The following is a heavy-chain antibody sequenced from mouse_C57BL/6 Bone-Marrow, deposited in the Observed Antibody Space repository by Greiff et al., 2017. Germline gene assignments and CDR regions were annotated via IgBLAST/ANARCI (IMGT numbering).Heavy chain of an antibody. CDR1: GFTFNTYA. J-gene: IGHJ1*03. CDR2: IRSKSSNYAT. D-gene: IGHD2-2*01. Sequence: EVQLQQSGGGLVQPKGSLKLSCAASGFTFNTYAMHWVRQAPGKGLEWVARIRSKSSNYATYYADSVKDRVTISRDDSQSMLYLQMNNLKTEDTAMYYCVRDRHGYDGPGWYCDVWGTGTTVTVSS. CDR3: VRDRHGYDGPGWYCDV. V-gene: IGHV10-3*01.